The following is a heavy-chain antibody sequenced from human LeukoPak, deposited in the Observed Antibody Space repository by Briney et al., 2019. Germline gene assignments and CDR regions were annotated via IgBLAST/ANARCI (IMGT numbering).Heavy chain of an antibody. CDR3: ARELAE. CDR2: ISNDGKNK. V-gene: IGHV3-30*04. D-gene: IGHD6-13*01. J-gene: IGHJ4*02. CDR1: GVIFSDFA. Sequence: GGSLRLSCVVSGVIFSDFAMHWVRQAPGKGLEWLSTISNDGKNKYYAGSVRGRFTISRDSSRDTFYLQLTSLRPEDTAIYYCARELAEWGPGTLVTVSA.